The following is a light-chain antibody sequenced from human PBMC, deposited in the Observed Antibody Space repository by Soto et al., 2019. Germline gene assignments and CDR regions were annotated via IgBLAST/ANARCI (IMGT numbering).Light chain of an antibody. CDR1: SSDVGGYNY. CDR3: SSYKRTSRVYV. V-gene: IGLV2-14*01. CDR2: EVS. Sequence: QSVLTQPASVSGSPGQSITISCTGTSSDVGGYNYVSWYQQHPGKGPKLMIYEVSNRTSGVSNRFSGSKSGNTASLTISGLQAEDETEYFCSSYKRTSRVYVFGTGTKLTVL. J-gene: IGLJ1*01.